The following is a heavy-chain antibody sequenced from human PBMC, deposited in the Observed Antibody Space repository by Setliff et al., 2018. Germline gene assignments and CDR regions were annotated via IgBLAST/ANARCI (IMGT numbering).Heavy chain of an antibody. J-gene: IGHJ4*02. CDR2: IYYSGST. Sequence: SETLSLTCTVSGGSISSHYRSWIRQPPGKGLEWIGSIYYSGSTNYNPSLKSRVTISVDTSKNQFSLKLSSVTAADTAVYYCARSRGYSYGFFDYWGQGTLVTVSS. CDR3: ARSRGYSYGFFDY. CDR1: GGSISSHY. D-gene: IGHD5-18*01. V-gene: IGHV4-59*11.